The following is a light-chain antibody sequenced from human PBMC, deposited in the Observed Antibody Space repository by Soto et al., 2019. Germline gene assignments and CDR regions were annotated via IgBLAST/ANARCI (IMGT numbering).Light chain of an antibody. CDR3: QQYGSSPWT. J-gene: IGKJ1*01. Sequence: EIVLTQSPGTLSLSPGERATLSCRASESVASSYLAWYQQKPGQAPRLLMCGASSRATGIPDRFSGSGSGTDFTLTITRLQPEDFAVYYCQQYGSSPWTSGQGTKVDIK. CDR1: ESVASSY. V-gene: IGKV3-20*01. CDR2: GAS.